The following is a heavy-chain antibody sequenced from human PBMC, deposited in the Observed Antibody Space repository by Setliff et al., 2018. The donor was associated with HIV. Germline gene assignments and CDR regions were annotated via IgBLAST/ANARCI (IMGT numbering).Heavy chain of an antibody. V-gene: IGHV4-59*01. J-gene: IGHJ4*02. D-gene: IGHD5-18*01. CDR1: GGSIRFYY. Sequence: SETLSLTCTVSGGSIRFYYWTWIRQPPGKGLEWIGNIYYTGSTNYNPSLKSRITISIDTSKSQFSLKLTSVAAADTAVYYCARDSGGYNYGFAVGSFDYWGQGALVTVSS. CDR3: ARDSGGYNYGFAVGSFDY. CDR2: IYYTGST.